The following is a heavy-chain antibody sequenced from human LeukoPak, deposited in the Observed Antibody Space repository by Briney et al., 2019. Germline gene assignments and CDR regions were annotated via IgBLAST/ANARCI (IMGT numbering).Heavy chain of an antibody. CDR1: GGTFSSYA. CDR3: ATAASDGYKVPFDY. D-gene: IGHD5-24*01. Sequence: SVKVSCKASGGTFSSYAISWVRQAPGQGLEWMGGIIPIFGTANYAQKFQGRVTITADESTSTAYMELSSLRSEDTAVYYCATAASDGYKVPFDYWGQGTLVTVSS. CDR2: IIPIFGTA. J-gene: IGHJ4*02. V-gene: IGHV1-69*13.